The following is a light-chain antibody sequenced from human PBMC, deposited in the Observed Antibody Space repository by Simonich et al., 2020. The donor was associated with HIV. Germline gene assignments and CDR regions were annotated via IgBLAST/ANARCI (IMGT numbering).Light chain of an antibody. CDR3: QQYYSTPPIT. CDR2: WAT. CDR1: QSVLYSSNNKNY. Sequence: DIVMTQSPDSLAVSLGERATINFKSSQSVLYSSNNKNYLAWYQQKPGQPTKLLIYWATTRESGVPDRFSGSGSGTDFTLTISSLQAEDVAVYYCQQYYSTPPITFGGGTKVEIK. J-gene: IGKJ4*01. V-gene: IGKV4-1*01.